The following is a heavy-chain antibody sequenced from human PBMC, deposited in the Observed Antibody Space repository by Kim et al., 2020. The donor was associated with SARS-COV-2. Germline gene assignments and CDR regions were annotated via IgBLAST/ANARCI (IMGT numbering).Heavy chain of an antibody. CDR3: ARKRHYYYDSSGLGP. D-gene: IGHD3-22*01. Sequence: SETLSLTCAVYGGSFSGYYWSWIRQPPGKGLEWIGEINHSGSTNYNPSLKSRVTISVDTSKNQFSLKLSSVTAADTAVYYCARKRHYYYDSSGLGPWGQGTLVTVSS. V-gene: IGHV4-34*01. CDR2: INHSGST. CDR1: GGSFSGYY. J-gene: IGHJ5*02.